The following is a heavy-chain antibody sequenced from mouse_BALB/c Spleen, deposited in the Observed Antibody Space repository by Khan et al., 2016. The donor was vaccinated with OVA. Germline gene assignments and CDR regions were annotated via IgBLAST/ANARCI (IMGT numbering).Heavy chain of an antibody. D-gene: IGHD1-1*01. CDR3: ARETVVDIYWYFDV. CDR1: GFTFTDYY. CDR2: IRNTANDYTT. J-gene: IGHJ1*01. V-gene: IGHV7-3*02. Sequence: EVELVESGGGLVQPGGSLRLSCTTSGFTFTDYYMSWVRQPPGKALEWLGFIRNTANDYTTEYSASVKGRFTISRDNSQSIVYLQMNTLRAEDSATYYCARETVVDIYWYFDVWGAGTTVTVAS.